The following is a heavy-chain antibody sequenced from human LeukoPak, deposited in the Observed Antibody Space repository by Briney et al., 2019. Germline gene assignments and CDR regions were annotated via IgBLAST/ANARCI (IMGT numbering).Heavy chain of an antibody. D-gene: IGHD7-27*01. V-gene: IGHV4-59*02. CDR2: IHHSGNS. Sequence: PSETLSLTCTVSGASVTDYYWSWIRQSPGKGLEWVSYIHHSGNSDYNPSLRSRVTTSLDTSKNQFSLNLISVTAADTAVYYCTRGHWGLQSWSQGTLVTVSS. J-gene: IGHJ5*02. CDR1: GASVTDYY. CDR3: TRGHWGLQS.